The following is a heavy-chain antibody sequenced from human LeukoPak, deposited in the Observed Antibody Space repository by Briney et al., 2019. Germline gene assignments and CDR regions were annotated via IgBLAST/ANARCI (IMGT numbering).Heavy chain of an antibody. V-gene: IGHV4-39*07. Sequence: IGSIYYSGSTYYNPSLKSRVTISVDTSKNQFSLKLSSVTAADTAVYYCARAAPEVRGADYWGQGTLVTVSS. J-gene: IGHJ4*02. D-gene: IGHD3-10*01. CDR2: IYYSGST. CDR3: ARAAPEVRGADY.